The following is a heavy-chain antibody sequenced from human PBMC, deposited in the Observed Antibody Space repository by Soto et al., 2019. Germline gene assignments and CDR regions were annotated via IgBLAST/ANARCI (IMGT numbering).Heavy chain of an antibody. CDR1: GDSVSSNSAT. Sequence: PSQTLSLTCAISGDSVSSNSATWNWIRQSPSRGLEWLGRTYYRSKWYNDYAVFVKSRITIKPDTSKNQFSLQLSSMTPEDTAVYYCARKSIGTGGWFAPWGQGTLVTVSS. CDR3: ARKSIGTGGWFAP. V-gene: IGHV6-1*01. CDR2: TYYRSKWYN. D-gene: IGHD1-1*01. J-gene: IGHJ5*02.